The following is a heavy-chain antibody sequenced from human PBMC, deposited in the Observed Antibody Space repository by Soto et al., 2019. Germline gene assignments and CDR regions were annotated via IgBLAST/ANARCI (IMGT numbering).Heavy chain of an antibody. CDR2: INPNSGGT. J-gene: IGHJ4*02. CDR3: AREPPQRYCSGGSCLTSPFDY. V-gene: IGHV1-2*04. CDR1: GYTFTGYY. Sequence: GASVKVSCKASGYTFTGYYMHWVRRAPGQGLEWMGWINPNSGGTNYAQKFQGWVTMTRDTSISTAYMELSRLRSDDTAVYYCAREPPQRYCSGGSCLTSPFDYWGQGTLVTVSS. D-gene: IGHD2-15*01.